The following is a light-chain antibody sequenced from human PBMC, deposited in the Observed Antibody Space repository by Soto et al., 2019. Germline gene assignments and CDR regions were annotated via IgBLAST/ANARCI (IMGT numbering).Light chain of an antibody. Sequence: EIVMTQSPATLSVPPGERATLSCRASQSVSTNFAWYQQRPGQAPRLLFYGASIRATAVPARFTASGSGTEFTLTIRSMQSHAFAAYYFQQYNTWPRNFGQVTKLDIK. CDR2: GAS. CDR1: QSVSTN. V-gene: IGKV3-15*01. J-gene: IGKJ1*01. CDR3: QQYNTWPRN.